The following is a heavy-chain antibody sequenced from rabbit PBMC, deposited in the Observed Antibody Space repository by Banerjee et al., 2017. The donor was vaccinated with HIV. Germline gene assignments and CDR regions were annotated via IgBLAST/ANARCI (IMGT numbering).Heavy chain of an antibody. D-gene: IGHD4-2*01. CDR2: IDVGSSGST. Sequence: QSLEESGGDLVKPGASLTLTCTASGFTLSSYWMCWVRQAPGKGLEWIACIDVGSSGSTWYASWAKGRFTISKTSSTTVTLQMTSLTAADTATYFCVRRYVGVNYKLWGPGTLVTVS. CDR1: GFTLSSYW. J-gene: IGHJ4*01. CDR3: VRRYVGVNYKL. V-gene: IGHV1S40*01.